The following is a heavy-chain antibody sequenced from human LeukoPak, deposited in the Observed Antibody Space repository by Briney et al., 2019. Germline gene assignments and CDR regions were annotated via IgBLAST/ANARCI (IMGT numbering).Heavy chain of an antibody. V-gene: IGHV1-69*13. CDR2: IIPIFGSA. Sequence: ASVKVSCKASGGTFSSYAISWVRQAPGQGLEWMGGIIPIFGSANYAQKFQGRVTITAEESTSTAYMALSSLRSEDTAVYYCASHQGSWGGLDAFDLWGQGTMVTVSS. D-gene: IGHD3-16*01. CDR3: ASHQGSWGGLDAFDL. J-gene: IGHJ3*01. CDR1: GGTFSSYA.